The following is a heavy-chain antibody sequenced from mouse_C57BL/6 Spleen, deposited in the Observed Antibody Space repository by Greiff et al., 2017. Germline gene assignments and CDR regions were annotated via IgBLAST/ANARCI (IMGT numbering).Heavy chain of an antibody. CDR2: ISYDGSN. J-gene: IGHJ2*01. Sequence: EVKLMESGPGLVNPSQSLSLTCSVTGYSITSGYYWNWIRQFPGNKLEWMGYISYDGSNNYNPSLKNRISITRDTSKNQFFLKLTSVTTEDTATYYCAREYSTFDYWGQGTTLTVSS. CDR3: AREYSTFDY. D-gene: IGHD2-5*01. V-gene: IGHV3-6*01. CDR1: GYSITSGYY.